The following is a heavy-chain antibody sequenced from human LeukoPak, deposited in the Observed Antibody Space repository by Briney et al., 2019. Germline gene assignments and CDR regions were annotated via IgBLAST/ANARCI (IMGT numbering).Heavy chain of an antibody. CDR3: AKGWTAVGS. V-gene: IGHV3-33*06. J-gene: IGHJ5*02. CDR1: GFTFSSYG. Sequence: GGSLRLSCAASGFTFSSYGMHWVRQAPGKGLEWVAVIWYDGSNKYYADSVKGRFTISRDNSKNTLYMEMNNLRGADTAVYYCAKGWTAVGSWGQGTRVTVSS. D-gene: IGHD1-26*01. CDR2: IWYDGSNK.